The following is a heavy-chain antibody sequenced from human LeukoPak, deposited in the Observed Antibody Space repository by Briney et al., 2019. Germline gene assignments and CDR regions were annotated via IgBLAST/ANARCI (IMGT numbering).Heavy chain of an antibody. J-gene: IGHJ6*04. V-gene: IGHV3-23*01. CDR3: ARDLRDIVVVPAAWTYYYYGMDV. CDR1: GFTFSSYA. D-gene: IGHD2-2*01. CDR2: ISGSGGST. Sequence: PGGSLRLSCAASGFTFSSYAMSWVRQAPGKGLEWVSAISGSGGSTYYADSVKGRFTISRDNSKNTLYLQMNSLRAEDTAVYYCARDLRDIVVVPAAWTYYYYGMDVWGKGTTVTVSS.